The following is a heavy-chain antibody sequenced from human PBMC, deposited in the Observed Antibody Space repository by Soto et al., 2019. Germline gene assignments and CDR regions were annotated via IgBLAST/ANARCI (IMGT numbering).Heavy chain of an antibody. CDR3: ARADTGYSSSWFYYYYYGMDV. CDR2: IILIFGTA. D-gene: IGHD6-13*01. Sequence: SVKVSCKASGGTFSSYAISWVRQAPGQGLEWMGGIILIFGTANYAQKFQGRVTITADESTSTAYMELSSLRSEDTAVYYCARADTGYSSSWFYYYYYGMDVWGQGTTVTVSS. J-gene: IGHJ6*02. V-gene: IGHV1-69*13. CDR1: GGTFSSYA.